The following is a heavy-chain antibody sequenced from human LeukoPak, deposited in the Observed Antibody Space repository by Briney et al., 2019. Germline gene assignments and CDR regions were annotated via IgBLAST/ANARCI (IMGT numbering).Heavy chain of an antibody. Sequence: ASVKVSCRASGYTLTSYYMHWVRQAPGQGLEWMGIINPSGGSTSYAQKFQGRVTMTRDTSISTAYMELSRLRSDDTAVYYCARRKYYYGSGSYSTRFDIWGQGTMVTVSS. CDR3: ARRKYYYGSGSYSTRFDI. CDR2: INPSGGST. D-gene: IGHD3-10*01. J-gene: IGHJ3*02. CDR1: GYTLTSYY. V-gene: IGHV1-46*01.